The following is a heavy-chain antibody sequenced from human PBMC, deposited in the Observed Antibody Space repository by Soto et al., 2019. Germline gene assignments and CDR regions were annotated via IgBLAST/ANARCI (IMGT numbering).Heavy chain of an antibody. CDR2: IYPGDSDT. J-gene: IGHJ3*02. CDR3: ARHGSANCGGDCYSVAFDI. V-gene: IGHV5-51*01. D-gene: IGHD2-21*02. Sequence: GESMKISCKGSGCSFTSYWIGWVRQMPGKGLEWMGIIYPGDSDTRYSPSFQGQVTISADKSISTAYLQWSSLKASDTAMYYCARHGSANCGGDCYSVAFDIWGQGTMVTVSS. CDR1: GCSFTSYW.